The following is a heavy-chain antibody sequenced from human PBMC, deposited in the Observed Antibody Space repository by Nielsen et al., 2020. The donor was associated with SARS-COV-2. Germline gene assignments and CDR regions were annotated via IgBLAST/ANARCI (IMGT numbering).Heavy chain of an antibody. J-gene: IGHJ5*02. CDR1: GYTFTGYY. CDR2: INPNSGGT. Sequence: ASVKVSCKASGYTFTGYYMHWVRQAPGQGLEWMGWINPNSGGTNYAQKFQERVTITRDMSTSTAYMELNSLRSDDTAVYYCAAEFPVLRYSRTEFDPWGQGTLVTVSS. CDR3: AAEFPVLRYSRTEFDP. V-gene: IGHV1-2*02. D-gene: IGHD3-9*01.